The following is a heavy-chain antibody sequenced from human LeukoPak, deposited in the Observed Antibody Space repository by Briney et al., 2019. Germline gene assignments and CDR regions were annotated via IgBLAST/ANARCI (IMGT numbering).Heavy chain of an antibody. CDR3: VEENFRFDY. D-gene: IGHD1-7*01. CDR2: ISPSNGAT. CDR1: GYTFTAYY. Sequence: GASVKVSCKASGYTFTAYYMHWVRQAPGQGLEWMGWISPSNGATKYAQKFQGRVTLTTDTSISTAYMELSRLTSDDTAVFYCVEENFRFDYWGQGTLVTVSS. J-gene: IGHJ4*02. V-gene: IGHV1-2*02.